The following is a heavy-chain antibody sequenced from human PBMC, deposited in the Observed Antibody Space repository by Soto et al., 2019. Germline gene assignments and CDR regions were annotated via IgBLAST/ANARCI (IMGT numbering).Heavy chain of an antibody. CDR1: GGSISSVDHY. J-gene: IGHJ6*02. V-gene: IGHV4-30-4*01. Sequence: QVQLQESDPGLVKPSQTLSLTCTVSGGSISSVDHYWSWIRQPPVKGLEWIGYIYYSGSTYYNPSLKSRVTISVDTSKTQFSLKLSSVTAADTAVYYCAREGALTGDYHYYGVDVWGQGTTVTVSS. CDR2: IYYSGST. D-gene: IGHD3-9*01. CDR3: AREGALTGDYHYYGVDV.